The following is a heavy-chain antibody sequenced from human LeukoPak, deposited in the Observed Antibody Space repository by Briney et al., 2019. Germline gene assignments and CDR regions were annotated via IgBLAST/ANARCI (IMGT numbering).Heavy chain of an antibody. J-gene: IGHJ6*02. V-gene: IGHV1-18*01. D-gene: IGHD3-9*01. CDR1: GGTFSSYA. CDR3: ARMDILTGYPAPYYYYGMDV. CDR2: ISAYNGNT. Sequence: GASVKVSCKASGGTFSSYAISWVRQAPGQGLEWMGWISAYNGNTNYAQKLQGRVTMTTDTSTSTAYMELRSLRSDDTAVYYCARMDILTGYPAPYYYYGMDVWGQGTTVTVSS.